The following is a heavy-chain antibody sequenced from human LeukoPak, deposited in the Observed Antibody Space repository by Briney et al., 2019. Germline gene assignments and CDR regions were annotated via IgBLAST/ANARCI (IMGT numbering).Heavy chain of an antibody. CDR2: ISYDGSNK. CDR3: ARDPYYYDSSGPTVLAFDY. D-gene: IGHD3-22*01. V-gene: IGHV3-30-3*01. J-gene: IGHJ4*02. CDR1: GFTFSSYA. Sequence: PGGSLRLSCAASGFTFSSYAMHWVRQAPGKGLEWVAVISYDGSNKYYADSVKGRFTISRDNSKNTLCLQMNSLRAEDTAVYYCARDPYYYDSSGPTVLAFDYWGQGTLVTVSS.